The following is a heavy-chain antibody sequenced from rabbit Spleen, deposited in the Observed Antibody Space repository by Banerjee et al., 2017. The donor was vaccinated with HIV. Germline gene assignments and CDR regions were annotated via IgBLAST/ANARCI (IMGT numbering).Heavy chain of an antibody. J-gene: IGHJ4*01. Sequence: QSLEESGGGLVKPGASLTLTCKASGFSFNSGYDMCWVRQAPGKGLEWVACAYAGSSGGTYSATWAKGRFTISSHNAQNTVSLQLNNLTDADTATYFCVKGSGLTIPNLWGPGTLVTVS. CDR3: VKGSGLTIPNL. CDR1: GFSFNSGYD. V-gene: IGHV1S40*01. CDR2: AYAGSSGGT. D-gene: IGHD2-1*01.